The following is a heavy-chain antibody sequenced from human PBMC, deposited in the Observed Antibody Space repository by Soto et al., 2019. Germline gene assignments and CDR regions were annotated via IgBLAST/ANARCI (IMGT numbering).Heavy chain of an antibody. D-gene: IGHD6-6*01. V-gene: IGHV3-23*01. CDR2: ISGSGGST. J-gene: IGHJ4*02. CDR1: GFTFSSYA. Sequence: EVQLLESGGGFVQPGGSLRLSCAASGFTFSSYAMSWVRQAPGKGLEWVSAISGSGGSTYYADSVKGRFTISRDNSKNTLYLQMNSLRAEDTAVYYCAKEGSSSSVIPYYFDYWGQGTLVTVSS. CDR3: AKEGSSSSVIPYYFDY.